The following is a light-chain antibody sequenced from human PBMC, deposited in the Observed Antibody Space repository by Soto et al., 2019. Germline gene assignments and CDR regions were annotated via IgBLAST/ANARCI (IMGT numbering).Light chain of an antibody. CDR3: QQYNSWPPYT. Sequence: EIVMTQSPDTLSVSPGERATVSCRASESFSSNLAWYQQKAGQAPRLLIYGASTRATGIPARFSGSGSGTEFTLTISTLQSEDVAIYYCQQYNSWPPYTFGQGTKVDI. V-gene: IGKV3-15*01. CDR2: GAS. J-gene: IGKJ2*01. CDR1: ESFSSN.